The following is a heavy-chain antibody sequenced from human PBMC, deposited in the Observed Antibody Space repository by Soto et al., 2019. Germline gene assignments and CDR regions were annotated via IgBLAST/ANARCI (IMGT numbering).Heavy chain of an antibody. CDR3: GRFPRYSFPTSDSLDQ. CDR2: ITPILRET. Sequence: QVHLVQSGTEVRKPGSSVTVSFQVYGGTFSTYPISWVRQAPGQGLQWMGGITPILRETTYAQNFQGRVFITAEISATTAYMQLSDLAPEDTAMYYCGRFPRYSFPTSDSLDQWGQGTRVTGSS. CDR1: GGTFSTYP. J-gene: IGHJ4*02. V-gene: IGHV1-69*06. D-gene: IGHD5-18*01.